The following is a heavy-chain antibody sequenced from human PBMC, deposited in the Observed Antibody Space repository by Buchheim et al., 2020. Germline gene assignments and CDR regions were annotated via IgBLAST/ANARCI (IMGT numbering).Heavy chain of an antibody. V-gene: IGHV3-7*03. CDR2: IKEDGSQK. CDR3: ARVGVASNSNGWFDY. J-gene: IGHJ4*02. CDR1: GFTFSSYW. Sequence: EVQLVESGGGLVQPGGSLRLSCAASGFTFSSYWMSWVRQAPGKGLEWVANIKEDGSQKYYVDSVEGRFTIYRDSVKNSLSLQMNSLRAEDTALYYCARVGVASNSNGWFDYWGQGTL. D-gene: IGHD6-19*01.